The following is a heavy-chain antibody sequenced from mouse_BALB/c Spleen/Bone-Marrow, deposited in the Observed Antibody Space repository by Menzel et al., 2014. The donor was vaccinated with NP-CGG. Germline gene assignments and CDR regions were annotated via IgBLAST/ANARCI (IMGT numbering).Heavy chain of an antibody. CDR2: ISNCGGST. J-gene: IGHJ3*01. Sequence: EVKLMESGGGLVQPGGSLKLSCATSGFTFSDYYMYWVRQTPEKRLEWVAYISNCGGSTYYPDTVKGRFTISRDNAKNTLYLQMSRLKSEDTAMYYCASTYYGNPFAYWGQGTLVTVSA. CDR1: GFTFSDYY. V-gene: IGHV5-12*02. CDR3: ASTYYGNPFAY. D-gene: IGHD2-10*01.